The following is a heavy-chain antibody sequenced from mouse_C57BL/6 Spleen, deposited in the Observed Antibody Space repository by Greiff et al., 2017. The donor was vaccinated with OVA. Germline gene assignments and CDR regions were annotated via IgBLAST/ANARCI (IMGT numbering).Heavy chain of an antibody. V-gene: IGHV1-80*01. Sequence: QVQLKESGAELVKPGASVKISCKASGYAFSSYWMNWVKQRPGKGLEWIGQIYPGDGDTNYNGKFKGKATLTADKSSSTAYMQLSSLTSEDSAVYFCAREGTGTFDYWGQGTTLTVSS. CDR1: GYAFSSYW. D-gene: IGHD4-1*01. CDR2: IYPGDGDT. J-gene: IGHJ2*01. CDR3: AREGTGTFDY.